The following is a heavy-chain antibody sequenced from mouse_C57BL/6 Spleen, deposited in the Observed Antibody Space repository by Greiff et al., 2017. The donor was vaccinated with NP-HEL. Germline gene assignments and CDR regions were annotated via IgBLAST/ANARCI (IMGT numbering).Heavy chain of an antibody. CDR2: IYPGDGDT. CDR1: GYAFSSSW. CDR3: ARQGAYDGYWEWAMDY. D-gene: IGHD2-3*01. V-gene: IGHV1-82*01. J-gene: IGHJ4*01. Sequence: QVQLQQSGPELVKPGASVKISCKASGYAFSSSWMNWVKQRPGKGLEWIGRIYPGDGDTNYNGKFKGKATLTADKSSSTAYMQLSSLTSEDSAVYFCARQGAYDGYWEWAMDYWGQGTSVTVSS.